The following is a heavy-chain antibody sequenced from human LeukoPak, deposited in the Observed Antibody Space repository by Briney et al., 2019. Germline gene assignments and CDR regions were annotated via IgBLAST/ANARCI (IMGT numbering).Heavy chain of an antibody. J-gene: IGHJ5*02. Sequence: SVKVSCKASGGTFSSYAISWVRQAPGQGLEWMGGILPIFGTANYAQKFQGRVTITTDESTSTAYMELSSLRSEDTAVYYCARDRLGSYSGNEDWFDPWGQGTLVTVSS. V-gene: IGHV1-69*05. CDR3: ARDRLGSYSGNEDWFDP. CDR2: ILPIFGTA. CDR1: GGTFSSYA. D-gene: IGHD1-26*01.